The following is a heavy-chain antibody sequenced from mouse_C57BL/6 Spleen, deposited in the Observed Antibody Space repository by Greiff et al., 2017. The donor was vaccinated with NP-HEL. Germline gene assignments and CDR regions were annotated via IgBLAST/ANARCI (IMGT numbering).Heavy chain of an antibody. CDR3: ARSPYGYEGDWYFDV. CDR1: GFSLTSYG. Sequence: VQLKESGPGLVAPSQSLSITCTVSGFSLTSYGVHWVRQPPGKGLEWLVVIWSDGSTTYNSALKSRLSISKDNSKSQVFLKMNSLQTDDTAMYYCARSPYGYEGDWYFDVWGTGTTVTVSS. J-gene: IGHJ1*03. CDR2: IWSDGST. D-gene: IGHD2-2*01. V-gene: IGHV2-6*03.